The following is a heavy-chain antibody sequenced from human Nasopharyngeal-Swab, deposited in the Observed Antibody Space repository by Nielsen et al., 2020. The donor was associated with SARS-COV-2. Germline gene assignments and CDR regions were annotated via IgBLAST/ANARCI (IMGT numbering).Heavy chain of an antibody. D-gene: IGHD3-16*01. J-gene: IGHJ3*02. Sequence: GESLKISCAASEFAFSSYWMHWVRQAPEKGLVWVSRINSDGTRTNYADSVKGRFTISRDNAKNTLYLQMNSLRAEDTAVYYCTGVDVHDAFDIWGQGTMVTVSS. CDR3: TGVDVHDAFDI. CDR2: INSDGTRT. V-gene: IGHV3-74*01. CDR1: EFAFSSYW.